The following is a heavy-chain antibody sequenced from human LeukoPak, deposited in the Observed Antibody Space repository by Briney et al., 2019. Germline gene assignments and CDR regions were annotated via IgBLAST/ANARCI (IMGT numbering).Heavy chain of an antibody. Sequence: PGRSLRLSCAASGFTFSSYAMHWVRQAPGKGLEWVAVISYDGSNKYYADSVKGRFTISRDNSKNTLFLQMNSLRAEDTAVYYCARDRESSSKGHFDYWGQGTLVTVSS. CDR2: ISYDGSNK. J-gene: IGHJ4*02. CDR3: ARDRESSSKGHFDY. V-gene: IGHV3-30-3*01. CDR1: GFTFSSYA. D-gene: IGHD2-15*01.